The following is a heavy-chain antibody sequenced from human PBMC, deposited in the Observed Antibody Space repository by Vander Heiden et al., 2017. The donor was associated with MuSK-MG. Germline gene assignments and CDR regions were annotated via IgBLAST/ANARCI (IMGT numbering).Heavy chain of an antibody. CDR2: FDPEDGET. V-gene: IGHV1-24*01. Sequence: VQLVQSGAAVKKPGASVKVSGTVSGYTLTKLSMHWVRQAPGKGLEWMGGFDPEDGETIYAQKFQGRVTMTEDTSTDTAYMELSSLRSEDTAVYYCATLTLSRWEIKGGRFDPWGQGTLVTVSS. CDR3: ATLTLSRWEIKGGRFDP. J-gene: IGHJ5*02. CDR1: GYTLTKLS. D-gene: IGHD1-26*01.